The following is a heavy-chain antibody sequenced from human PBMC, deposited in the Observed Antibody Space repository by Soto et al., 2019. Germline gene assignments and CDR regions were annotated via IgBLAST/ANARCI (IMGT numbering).Heavy chain of an antibody. D-gene: IGHD6-6*01. J-gene: IGHJ4*02. CDR3: ARELRAWPPGRLDY. CDR1: GGSISSGGYY. CDR2: IYNSGST. Sequence: QVQLQESGPGLAKPSQTLSLTCTVSGGSISSGGYYWNWIRQHPGKGLEWIGYIYNSGSTDYNPSLKSRVTISVDTSKNQFSLKLSSVTAADTAVYYWARELRAWPPGRLDYWGQGALVTVSS. V-gene: IGHV4-31*03.